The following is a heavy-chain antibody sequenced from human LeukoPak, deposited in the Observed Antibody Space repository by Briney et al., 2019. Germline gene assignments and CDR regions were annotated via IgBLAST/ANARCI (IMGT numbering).Heavy chain of an antibody. J-gene: IGHJ6*02. CDR2: ISSSSSYT. Sequence: GGSLRLSCAASGFTFSDYYMSWIRQAPGEGLEWVSYISSSSSYTNYADSVKGRFTISRDNAKNSLYLQMNSLRAEDTAVYYCARDLRYSSSSQTSYGMDVWGQGTTVTVSS. V-gene: IGHV3-11*06. CDR3: ARDLRYSSSSQTSYGMDV. CDR1: GFTFSDYY. D-gene: IGHD6-6*01.